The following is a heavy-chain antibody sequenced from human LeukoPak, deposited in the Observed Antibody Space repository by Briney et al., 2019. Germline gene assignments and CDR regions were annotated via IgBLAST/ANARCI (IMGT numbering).Heavy chain of an antibody. CDR3: ARGALYCTNGVCYTDAFDI. D-gene: IGHD2-8*01. J-gene: IGHJ3*02. V-gene: IGHV1-69*13. Sequence: SVKVSCKASGGTFSSYAISWVRQAPGQGLEWMGGLIPIFGTANYAQKFQGRVTITADESTSTAYMELSSLRSEDTAVYYCARGALYCTNGVCYTDAFDIWGQGTMVTVSS. CDR2: LIPIFGTA. CDR1: GGTFSSYA.